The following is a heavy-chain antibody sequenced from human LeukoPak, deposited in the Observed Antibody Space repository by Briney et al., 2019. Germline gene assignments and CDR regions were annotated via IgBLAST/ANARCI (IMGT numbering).Heavy chain of an antibody. J-gene: IGHJ6*02. CDR2: INPIFGTA. Sequence: SVKASCKASGGTCSSYAISWVRQAPGQGLEWMGGINPIFGTANYAQRFQGRVTITADESTSTAYMELSSLRSEDTAVYYCASLYCSGGSCYGDYYGMDVWGQGTTVTVSS. CDR1: GGTCSSYA. D-gene: IGHD2-15*01. V-gene: IGHV1-69*13. CDR3: ASLYCSGGSCYGDYYGMDV.